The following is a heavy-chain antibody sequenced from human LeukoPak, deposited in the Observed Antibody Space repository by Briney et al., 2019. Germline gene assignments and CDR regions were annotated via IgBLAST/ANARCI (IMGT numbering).Heavy chain of an antibody. CDR3: AGGEYYYDSSGYYYGYFDY. V-gene: IGHV4-59*12. J-gene: IGHJ4*02. D-gene: IGHD3-22*01. CDR2: IYYSGST. Sequence: PSEILSLTCTVSGGSISSYYWSWIRQPPGKGLEWIRYIYYSGSTNYNPSLKSRVTISVDTSKNQFSLKLSSVTAADTAVYYCAGGEYYYDSSGYYYGYFDYWGQGTLVTVSS. CDR1: GGSISSYY.